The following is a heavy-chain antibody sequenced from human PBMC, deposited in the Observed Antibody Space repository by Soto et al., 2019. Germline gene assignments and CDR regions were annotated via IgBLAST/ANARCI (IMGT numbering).Heavy chain of an antibody. J-gene: IGHJ6*02. CDR1: GFTFSSYG. D-gene: IGHD2-2*01. CDR2: ILYDGSNT. CDR3: AKPVSTSPTSYYGLDV. Sequence: QVQLVESGGGVVQPGRSLRLSCAASGFTFSSYGMHWVRQAPGKGLEWVALILYDGSNTYYADSVKGRFTISRDNSKNTLYLQVNSLRPEDTAVYYCAKPVSTSPTSYYGLDVWGQGTTVTVSS. V-gene: IGHV3-30*18.